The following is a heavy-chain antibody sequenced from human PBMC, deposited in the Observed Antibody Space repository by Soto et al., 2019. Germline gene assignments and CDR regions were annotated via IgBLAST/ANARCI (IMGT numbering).Heavy chain of an antibody. CDR3: AKEGGYSSGWFPLDY. V-gene: IGHV3-23*01. Sequence: EVQLLESGGGLVQPGGSLRLSCAASGFTFSSYAMSWVRQAPGKGLEWVSAISGSGGSTYYADSVKGRFTISRDNSKKTLYLQMNSLRGEDTAVYYGAKEGGYSSGWFPLDYWGQGTLVTVSS. D-gene: IGHD6-19*01. J-gene: IGHJ4*02. CDR2: ISGSGGST. CDR1: GFTFSSYA.